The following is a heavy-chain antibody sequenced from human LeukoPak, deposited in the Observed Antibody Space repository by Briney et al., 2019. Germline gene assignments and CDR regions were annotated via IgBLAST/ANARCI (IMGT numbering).Heavy chain of an antibody. CDR1: GFTFSSYA. V-gene: IGHV3-30-3*01. D-gene: IGHD5-18*01. Sequence: GGSLRLSCAASGFTFSSYAMHWVRQAPGKGLEWVAVISYDGSNKYYADSVKGRFTISRDNSKNTLYLQMNSLRAEDTAVYYCARENTDSYGPLGYFDYWGQGTLVTVSS. CDR2: ISYDGSNK. J-gene: IGHJ4*02. CDR3: ARENTDSYGPLGYFDY.